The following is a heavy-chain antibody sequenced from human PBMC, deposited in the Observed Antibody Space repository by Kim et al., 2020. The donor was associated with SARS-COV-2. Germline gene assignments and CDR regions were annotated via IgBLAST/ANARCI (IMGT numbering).Heavy chain of an antibody. CDR2: ISSSSYI. Sequence: GGSLRLSCAASGFTFSSYSMNWVRQAPGKGLEWVSSISSSSYIYYADSVKGRFTISRDNAKNSLYLQMNSLRAEDTAVYYCARGDSSWYCDYWGQGTLVTVSS. J-gene: IGHJ4*02. V-gene: IGHV3-21*01. CDR3: ARGDSSWYCDY. D-gene: IGHD2-2*01. CDR1: GFTFSSYS.